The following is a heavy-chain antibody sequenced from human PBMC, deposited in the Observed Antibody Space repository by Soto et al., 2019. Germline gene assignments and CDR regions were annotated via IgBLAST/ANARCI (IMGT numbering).Heavy chain of an antibody. Sequence: GGSLRLSCAASGFTFSSYSMNWVRQAPGKGLEWVSYISSSSTIYYADSVKGRFTISRDNAKNSLYLQMNSLRAEDTAVYYCARGRVNYDFWSGYWASVDNWFDPWGQGTLVTVSS. J-gene: IGHJ5*02. V-gene: IGHV3-48*01. D-gene: IGHD3-3*01. CDR3: ARGRVNYDFWSGYWASVDNWFDP. CDR2: ISSSSTI. CDR1: GFTFSSYS.